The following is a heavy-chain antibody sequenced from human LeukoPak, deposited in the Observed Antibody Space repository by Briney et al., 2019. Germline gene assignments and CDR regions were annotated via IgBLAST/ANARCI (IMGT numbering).Heavy chain of an antibody. J-gene: IGHJ3*02. CDR2: VNWNGGST. Sequence: GGSLRLSRAASGFTFDDYGMSWVRQAPGKGLDWVSGVNWNGGSTGYADSVKGRFTISRDNAKNSLYLQMNSLRAEDTALYYCARALWVVVTTVFAFDIWGQGTMVTVSS. D-gene: IGHD4/OR15-4a*01. CDR3: ARALWVVVTTVFAFDI. V-gene: IGHV3-20*04. CDR1: GFTFDDYG.